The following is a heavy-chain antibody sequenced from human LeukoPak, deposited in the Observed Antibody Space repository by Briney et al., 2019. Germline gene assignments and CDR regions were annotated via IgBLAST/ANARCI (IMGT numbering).Heavy chain of an antibody. D-gene: IGHD3-10*02. J-gene: IGHJ6*04. CDR2: ISSSGSTI. CDR3: XXXXITMIGGV. Sequence: CAXSXFTFSSYEMNWVRQAPGKGLEWVSYISSSGSTIYYADSVKGRFTISRDNAKNSLYMQMNSVRAEDTAVYYCXXXXITMIGGVWGKGTTVTISS. V-gene: IGHV3-48*03. CDR1: XFTFSSYE.